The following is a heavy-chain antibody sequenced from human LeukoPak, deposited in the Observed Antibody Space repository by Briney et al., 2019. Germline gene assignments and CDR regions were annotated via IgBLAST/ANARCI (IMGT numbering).Heavy chain of an antibody. J-gene: IGHJ4*02. D-gene: IGHD3-9*01. CDR2: IKSKTDGGTT. V-gene: IGHV3-15*07. Sequence: PGGSLRLSCAASGFIFSNAWMNWVCQAPGKGLEWVGRIKSKTDGGTTDYAAPVKGRFVISRDDSKNTLYLQMNSLKTEDTALYYCTTVYLTGEGNDYWGQGTLVTVSS. CDR3: TTVYLTGEGNDY. CDR1: GFIFSNAW.